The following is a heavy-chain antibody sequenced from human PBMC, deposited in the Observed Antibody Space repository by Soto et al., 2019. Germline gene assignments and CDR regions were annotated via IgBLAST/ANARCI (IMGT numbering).Heavy chain of an antibody. CDR2: IYYSGST. CDR3: ARHPRLESYGSSSDFDS. J-gene: IGHJ4*02. CDR1: GGSISSSSYY. Sequence: SETRSLTCTVSGGSISSSSYYWGWILHPPGKGLEWIGSIYYSGSTYYNPSLKSRVTISVDTSKNQFSLKLSSVTAADTAVYYCARHPRLESYGSSSDFDSWGKGTMVTVSS. D-gene: IGHD1-26*01. V-gene: IGHV4-39*01.